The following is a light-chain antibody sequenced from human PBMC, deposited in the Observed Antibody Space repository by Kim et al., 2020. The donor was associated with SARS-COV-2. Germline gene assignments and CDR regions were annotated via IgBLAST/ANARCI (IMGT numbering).Light chain of an antibody. CDR2: GAS. Sequence: LSPGERATLACRASQSVSSSYLAWYQQKPGQAPRLLIYGASSRATGIPDRFSGSGSGTDFTLTISRLEPEDFAVYYCQQYGSSLYTFGQGTKLEIK. CDR3: QQYGSSLYT. V-gene: IGKV3-20*01. CDR1: QSVSSSY. J-gene: IGKJ2*01.